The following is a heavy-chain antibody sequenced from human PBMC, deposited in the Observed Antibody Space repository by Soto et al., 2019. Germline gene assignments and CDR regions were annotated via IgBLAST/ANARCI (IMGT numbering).Heavy chain of an antibody. D-gene: IGHD3-9*01. J-gene: IGHJ4*02. CDR2: INHSGST. Sequence: PSETLSLTCAVYGGAFSGYYWSWIRQPPGKGLEWIGEINHSGSTNYNPSLKSRVTISVDTSKNQFSLKLSSVTAADTAVYYCARESLLRYFDWLPTQRHYFDYWGQGTLVTVSS. V-gene: IGHV4-34*01. CDR3: ARESLLRYFDWLPTQRHYFDY. CDR1: GGAFSGYY.